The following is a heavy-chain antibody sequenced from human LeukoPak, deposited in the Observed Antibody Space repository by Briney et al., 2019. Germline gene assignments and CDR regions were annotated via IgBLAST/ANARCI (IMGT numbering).Heavy chain of an antibody. D-gene: IGHD6-19*01. J-gene: IGHJ4*02. CDR2: IYYSGST. CDR3: ARGVVAVAGPLFDY. Sequence: PSETLSLTCTASGGSISSYYWSWIRQPPGKGLEWIGYIYYSGSTNYNPSLKSRVTISVNTSKNQFSLKLSSVTAADTAVYYCARGVVAVAGPLFDYWGQGTLVTVSS. V-gene: IGHV4-59*01. CDR1: GGSISSYY.